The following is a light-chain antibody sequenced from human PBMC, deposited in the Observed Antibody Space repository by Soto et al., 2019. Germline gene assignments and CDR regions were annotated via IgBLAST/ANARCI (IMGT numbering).Light chain of an antibody. J-gene: IGLJ1*01. CDR2: DVS. CDR1: SSDVGGYNY. CDR3: CSYAGSYSYV. Sequence: QSVLTQPHSVSGSPGQSVAISCTGTSSDVGGYNYVSWYQQHPGKAPKLMIYDVSKRPSVVPDRFSGSKSGNTASLTISGLQAEDEADYYCCSYAGSYSYVLGTGTKLTVL. V-gene: IGLV2-11*01.